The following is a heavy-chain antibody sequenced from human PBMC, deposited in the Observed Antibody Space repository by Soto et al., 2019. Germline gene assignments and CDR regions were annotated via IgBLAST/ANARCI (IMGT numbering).Heavy chain of an antibody. D-gene: IGHD6-19*01. V-gene: IGHV1-69*12. J-gene: IGHJ6*02. CDR2: IVPIFGTV. CDR1: GGTFSNYA. Sequence: QDQLVQSGAEVRKPGSSVTVSCKSSGGTFSNYAISWVRQAPGEGLEWMGGIVPIFGTVNYSQKFQGRVTIIADESTTTDYMELSSLISEDTAVYYCARVQAVPGIYNYYGLDVWGQGTTVTVSS. CDR3: ARVQAVPGIYNYYGLDV.